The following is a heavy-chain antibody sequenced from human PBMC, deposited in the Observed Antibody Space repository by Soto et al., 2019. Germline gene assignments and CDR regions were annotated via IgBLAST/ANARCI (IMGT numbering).Heavy chain of an antibody. CDR2: ISGSGGST. Sequence: EVQLLESGGGLVQPGGSLRLSCAAAGFTFSSYAMSWVRQAPGKALEWVSAISGSGGSTYYADSVKGRFTSSRDNSKNTLYLQMNSLRAEDTAVYYCAKVRIRIAAAPLDYWGQGTLVTVSS. V-gene: IGHV3-23*01. CDR3: AKVRIRIAAAPLDY. D-gene: IGHD6-13*01. CDR1: GFTFSSYA. J-gene: IGHJ4*02.